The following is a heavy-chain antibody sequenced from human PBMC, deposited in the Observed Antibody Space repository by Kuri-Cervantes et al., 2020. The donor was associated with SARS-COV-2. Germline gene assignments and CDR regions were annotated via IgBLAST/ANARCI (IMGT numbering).Heavy chain of an antibody. D-gene: IGHD3-16*01. CDR3: ARWGVYYFDY. CDR1: GFTFSDYY. V-gene: IGHV3-7*01. J-gene: IGHJ4*02. CDR2: IKQDGSEK. Sequence: GGSLRLSCAASGFTFSDYYMSWVRQAPGKGLEWVANIKQDGSEKYYVDSVKGRFTISRDNAKNSLYLQMNSLRAEDTAVYYCARWGVYYFDYWGQGTLVTVSS.